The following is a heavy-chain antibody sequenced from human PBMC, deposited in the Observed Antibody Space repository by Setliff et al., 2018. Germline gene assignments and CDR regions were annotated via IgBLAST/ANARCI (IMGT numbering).Heavy chain of an antibody. V-gene: IGHV4-61*02. J-gene: IGHJ6*02. Sequence: PSETLSLTCAVSGGSISSGTYYWNWIRQPAGKGLEWLGRIYTTGSTMYNPSLQSRVTISRDTSKNQFSLKLTSVTAADTAVYYCARVGASEIVAALYGLDVWGQGTTVTVSS. CDR2: IYTTGST. CDR3: ARVGASEIVAALYGLDV. CDR1: GGSISSGTYY. D-gene: IGHD3-16*01.